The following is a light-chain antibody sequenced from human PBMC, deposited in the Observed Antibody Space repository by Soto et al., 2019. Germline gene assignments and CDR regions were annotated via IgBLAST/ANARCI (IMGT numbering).Light chain of an antibody. V-gene: IGKV2-28*01. Sequence: DIVMTQSPLSLPVTPGEPASISCRSSQTLLHSNGYNYLDWYLQKPGQSPQLLIYLGSNRASGVPDRFSGSGSGTGFTLKISRVEADAVGVYYCMQSLQPPWTFGQGTKVDIK. CDR2: LGS. J-gene: IGKJ1*01. CDR3: MQSLQPPWT. CDR1: QTLLHSNGYNY.